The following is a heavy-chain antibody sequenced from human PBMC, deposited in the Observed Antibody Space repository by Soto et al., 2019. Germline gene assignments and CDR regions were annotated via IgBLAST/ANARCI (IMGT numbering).Heavy chain of an antibody. D-gene: IGHD4-17*01. CDR2: ISGYNGNT. Sequence: HVPLVQSGAEVKKPGASVQVTCKASGYTFTTYGISWVRQAPGQGLEWMGWISGYNGNTKYAQKFQGRVTMTTDTSTSTVYMELRSLRSDDTAVYYCARGDYGGGADHWGQGTLVTVSS. J-gene: IGHJ4*02. CDR3: ARGDYGGGADH. CDR1: GYTFTTYG. V-gene: IGHV1-18*01.